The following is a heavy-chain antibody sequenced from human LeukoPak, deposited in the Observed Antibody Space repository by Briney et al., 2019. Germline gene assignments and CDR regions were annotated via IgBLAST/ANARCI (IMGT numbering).Heavy chain of an antibody. CDR2: IRYDGSNK. J-gene: IGHJ4*02. CDR3: ATLAEAFDY. D-gene: IGHD2-15*01. V-gene: IGHV3-30*02. Sequence: GGSLRLSCAASGFTFSSYGMHWVRQAPGKGLEWVAFIRYDGSNKYYADSVKGRFTISRDNSKNTLYLQMNSLRAEDTAVYYCATLAEAFDYWAREPWSPSPQ. CDR1: GFTFSSYG.